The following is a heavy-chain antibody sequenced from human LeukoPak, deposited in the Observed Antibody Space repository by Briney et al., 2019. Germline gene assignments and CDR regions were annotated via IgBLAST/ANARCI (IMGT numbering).Heavy chain of an antibody. CDR2: IKQDGSEK. V-gene: IGHV3-7*01. D-gene: IGHD2-8*01. Sequence: GGSLRLSCAASGFTFSSYWMSWVRQAPGKGLEWVANIKQDGSEKYYVDSVKGRFTISRDNAKNSLYLQMNSLRAEDTALYYCARGGRANGVYDAFDIWGQGTIVTVSS. CDR1: GFTFSSYW. CDR3: ARGGRANGVYDAFDI. J-gene: IGHJ3*02.